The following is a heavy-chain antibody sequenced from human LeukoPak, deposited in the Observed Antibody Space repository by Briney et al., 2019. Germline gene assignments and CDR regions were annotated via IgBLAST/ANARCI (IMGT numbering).Heavy chain of an antibody. V-gene: IGHV3-21*01. Sequence: GGSLRLSFAVSGFTFSNYAMNWIRQAPGEGLEWVSSIDVGSYTYYAGSVKGRFTISRDNAKNLLYLQMNSLRVEDTAVYYCASEGVVGPVAHFDYWGQGTLVTVSS. CDR2: IDVGSYT. J-gene: IGHJ4*02. CDR3: ASEGVVGPVAHFDY. D-gene: IGHD1-26*01. CDR1: GFTFSNYA.